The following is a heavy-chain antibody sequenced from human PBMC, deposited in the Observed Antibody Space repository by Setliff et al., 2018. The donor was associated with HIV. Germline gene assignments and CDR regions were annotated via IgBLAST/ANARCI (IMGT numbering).Heavy chain of an antibody. CDR1: GFIFSKYS. Sequence: PGGSLRLSCAASGFIFSKYSLSWVRQTPGKGLEWVSSLSGSSSYWKYADSVKGRFTISRDNAKNSLYLQLNSLRAEDTAVYYCARYIRDLTFTFYYYYMDVWGEGTAVTVSS. D-gene: IGHD3-10*01. V-gene: IGHV3-21*04. CDR2: LSGSSSYW. J-gene: IGHJ6*03. CDR3: ARYIRDLTFTFYYYYMDV.